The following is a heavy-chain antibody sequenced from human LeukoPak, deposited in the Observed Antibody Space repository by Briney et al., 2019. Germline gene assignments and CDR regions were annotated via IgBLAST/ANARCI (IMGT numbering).Heavy chain of an antibody. CDR3: AKDGRQNYYDSSGYFSSRLFQH. J-gene: IGHJ1*01. V-gene: IGHV3-23*01. CDR2: ISGSGGST. CDR1: GFTFSSYA. Sequence: GGSLRLSCAASGFTFSSYAMSWVRQAPGKGLEWVSAISGSGGSTYYADSVKGRFTISRDNSKNTLYLQMNSLRAEDTAVYYCAKDGRQNYYDSSGYFSSRLFQHWGQGTLVTVSS. D-gene: IGHD3-22*01.